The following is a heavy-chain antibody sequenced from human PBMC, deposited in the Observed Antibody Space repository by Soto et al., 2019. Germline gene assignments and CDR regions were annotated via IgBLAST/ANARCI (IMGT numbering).Heavy chain of an antibody. D-gene: IGHD6-13*01. J-gene: IGHJ4*02. V-gene: IGHV4-59*01. CDR1: GGSISSYY. CDR3: ARGGGQLVTSFGY. Sequence: SETLSLTCTVSGGSISSYYWSWIRQPPGKGLEWIGYIYYSGSTNYNPSLKSRVTISVDTPKNQFSLKLSSVTAADTAVYYCARGGGQLVTSFGYWGQGTLVTVSS. CDR2: IYYSGST.